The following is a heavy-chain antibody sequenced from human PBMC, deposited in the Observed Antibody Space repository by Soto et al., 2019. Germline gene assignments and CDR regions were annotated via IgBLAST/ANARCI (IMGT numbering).Heavy chain of an antibody. Sequence: QVQLQESGPGLVKPSQTLSLTCTVSGGSISSGGYYWSWIRQHPGKGLEWIGYIYYSGSTYYNPSRRSRVTISVAPSQNQFSLKRSAVTAADTAVYYCATYDSSHYYSGSPIGWFVPWGQGTLVTVSS. CDR2: IYYSGST. CDR3: ATYDSSHYYSGSPIGWFVP. V-gene: IGHV4-31*03. D-gene: IGHD3-22*01. CDR1: GGSISSGGYY. J-gene: IGHJ5*02.